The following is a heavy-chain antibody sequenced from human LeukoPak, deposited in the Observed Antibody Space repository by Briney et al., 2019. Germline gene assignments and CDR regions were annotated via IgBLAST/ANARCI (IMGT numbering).Heavy chain of an antibody. Sequence: ASVKVSCKASGYTFTSYYMHWVRQAPGQGLEWMGRINPNSGGTNYAQKFQGRVTMTRDTSISTAYMELSRLRSDDTAVCYCAYDPGMADVLDDWGQGTLVTVSS. CDR1: GYTFTSYY. J-gene: IGHJ4*02. V-gene: IGHV1-2*06. CDR2: INPNSGGT. D-gene: IGHD6-13*01. CDR3: AYDPGMADVLDD.